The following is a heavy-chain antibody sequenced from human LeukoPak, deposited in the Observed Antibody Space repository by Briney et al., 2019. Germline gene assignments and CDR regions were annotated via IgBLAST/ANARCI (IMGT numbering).Heavy chain of an antibody. J-gene: IGHJ6*03. Sequence: TSETLSLTCTVSGGSISSYYWSWIRQPAGKGLEWIGRIYTSGSTNYNPSLKSRVTMSVDTSKNQFSLKLSSVTAADTAVYYCARVLGDYYDSSGYYYYYMDVWGKGTTVTVSS. CDR2: IYTSGST. CDR3: ARVLGDYYDSSGYYYYYMDV. V-gene: IGHV4-4*07. CDR1: GGSISSYY. D-gene: IGHD3-22*01.